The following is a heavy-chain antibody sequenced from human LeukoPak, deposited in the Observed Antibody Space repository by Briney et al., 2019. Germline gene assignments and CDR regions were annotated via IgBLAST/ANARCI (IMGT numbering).Heavy chain of an antibody. D-gene: IGHD3-10*01. CDR2: IYYSGST. CDR1: GGSISSTSYY. CDR3: ATGERIWFGEYYTDY. V-gene: IGHV4-39*07. Sequence: SETLSLTCVVSGGSISSTSYYWGWIRQPPGKGLEWIGSIYYSGSTYYNPSLKSRVTISVDTSKNQFSLKLSSVTAADTAVYYCATGERIWFGEYYTDYWSQGTLVTVSS. J-gene: IGHJ4*02.